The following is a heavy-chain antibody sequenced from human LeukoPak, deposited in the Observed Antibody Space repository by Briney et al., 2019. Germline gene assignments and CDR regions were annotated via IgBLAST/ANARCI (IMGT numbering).Heavy chain of an antibody. D-gene: IGHD6-13*01. V-gene: IGHV1-2*02. Sequence: GESLKISCKGSGYTFTGYYMHWVRQAPGQGLEWMGWINPNSGGTNYAQKFQGRVTMTRDTSISTAYMELSRLRSDDTAVYYCAREGVAAAGTDFDYWGQGTLVTVSS. CDR2: INPNSGGT. J-gene: IGHJ4*02. CDR1: GYTFTGYY. CDR3: AREGVAAAGTDFDY.